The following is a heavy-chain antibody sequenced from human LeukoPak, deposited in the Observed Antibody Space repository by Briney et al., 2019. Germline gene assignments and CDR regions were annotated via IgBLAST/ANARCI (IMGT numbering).Heavy chain of an antibody. CDR1: GGSFSGYY. D-gene: IGHD3-10*01. CDR2: INHSGST. Sequence: PSETLSLTCAVYGGSFSGYYWSWIRQPPGKGLEWIGEINHSGSTNYNPSLKSRVTISVDTSKNQFSLKLSSVTAADTAVYYCARHRLYYYGSGSYHPFDYWGQGTLVTVSS. J-gene: IGHJ4*02. V-gene: IGHV4-34*01. CDR3: ARHRLYYYGSGSYHPFDY.